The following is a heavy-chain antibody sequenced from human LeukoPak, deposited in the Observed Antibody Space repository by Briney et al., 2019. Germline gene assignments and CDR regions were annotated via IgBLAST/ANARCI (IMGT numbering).Heavy chain of an antibody. CDR1: GFTFSSYA. CDR2: ISGSGGST. V-gene: IGHV3-23*01. J-gene: IGHJ4*02. D-gene: IGHD6-19*01. CDR3: AKVIAGIAVAGTTFGY. Sequence: PGGSLRLSCAASGFTFSSYAMSWVRQAPGKGLEWVSAISGSGGSTYYADSVKGRFTISRDNSKNTLYLQMNSLRAEDTAVYYCAKVIAGIAVAGTTFGYWGQGTLVTVSS.